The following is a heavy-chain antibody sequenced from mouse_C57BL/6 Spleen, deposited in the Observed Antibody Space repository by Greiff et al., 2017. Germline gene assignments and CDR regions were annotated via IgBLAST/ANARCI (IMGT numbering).Heavy chain of an antibody. Sequence: VQLQESGPGLVQPSQSLSITCTVSGFSLTSYGVHWVRQSPGKGREWLGVIWSGGSTDYNAAFISSLSISKDNSKSQVFVKMNSLEADDTAIYYCARNSLPAGTRRAIDYWGQGTSVTVSS. CDR2: IWSGGST. V-gene: IGHV2-2*01. D-gene: IGHD4-1*01. J-gene: IGHJ4*01. CDR3: ARNSLPAGTRRAIDY. CDR1: GFSLTSYG.